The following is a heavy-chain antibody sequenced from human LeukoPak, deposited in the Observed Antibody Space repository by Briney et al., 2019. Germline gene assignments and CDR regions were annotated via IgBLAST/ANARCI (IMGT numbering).Heavy chain of an antibody. CDR1: GFTFDDYA. V-gene: IGHV3-23*01. CDR2: ISGSGGST. Sequence: PGGSLRLSCAASGFTFDDYAMHWVRQGPGKGLEWVSAISGSGGSTYYADSVKGRFTISRDNSKNTLYLQMNSLRAEDTAVYYCAKGGYSSGWCHFDYWGQGTLVTVSS. J-gene: IGHJ4*02. CDR3: AKGGYSSGWCHFDY. D-gene: IGHD6-19*01.